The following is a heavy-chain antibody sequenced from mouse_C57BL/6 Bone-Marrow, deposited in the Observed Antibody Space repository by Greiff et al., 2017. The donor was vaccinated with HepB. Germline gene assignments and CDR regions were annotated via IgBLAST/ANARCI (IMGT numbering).Heavy chain of an antibody. D-gene: IGHD1-2*01. CDR2: IYPGDGDT. CDR3: AGSDYFDY. CDR1: GYAFSSSW. V-gene: IGHV1-82*01. Sequence: QVQLKESGPELVKPGASVKISCKASGYAFSSSWMNWVKQRPGKGLEWIGRIYPGDGDTNYNGKFKGKATLTADKSSSTAYMQLSSLTSEDSAVYFCAGSDYFDYWGQGTTLTVSS. J-gene: IGHJ2*01.